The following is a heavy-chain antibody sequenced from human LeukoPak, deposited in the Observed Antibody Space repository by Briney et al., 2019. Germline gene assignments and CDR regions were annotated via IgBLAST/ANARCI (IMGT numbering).Heavy chain of an antibody. V-gene: IGHV4-61*01. J-gene: IGHJ4*02. CDR1: GYSISSGYY. D-gene: IGHD5-12*01. CDR2: IYYSGST. Sequence: SETLSLTCTVSGYSISSGYYWNWIRQPPGKGLEWIGYIYYSGSTNYNPSLKSRVTISVDTSKNQFSLKLSSVTAADTAVYYCARDSGYDSIGSFDYWGQGTLVTVSS. CDR3: ARDSGYDSIGSFDY.